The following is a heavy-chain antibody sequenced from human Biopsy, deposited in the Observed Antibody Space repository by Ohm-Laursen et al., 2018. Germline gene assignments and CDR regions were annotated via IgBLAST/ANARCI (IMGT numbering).Heavy chain of an antibody. V-gene: IGHV4-34*08. CDR2: INQAGTT. Sequence: SETLSLTCAVFGKTFRDYQWSWIREPPGKGLEWIGQINQAGTTNYNPSLKSRVSISADASKYEFSLRLTSVTAADTAVYLCGNEVHGRDYWGLGAQVTVSS. D-gene: IGHD2-15*01. CDR1: GKTFRDYQ. CDR3: GNEVHGRDY. J-gene: IGHJ4*02.